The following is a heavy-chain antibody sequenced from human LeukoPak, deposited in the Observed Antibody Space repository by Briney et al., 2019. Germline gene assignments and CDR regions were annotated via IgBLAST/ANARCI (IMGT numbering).Heavy chain of an antibody. D-gene: IGHD1-26*01. CDR2: ISVSGATT. CDR1: GFTFSTYA. J-gene: IGHJ4*02. V-gene: IGHV3-23*01. Sequence: GGSLRLSCAASGFTFSTYAMWWVRQAPGKGLEWVSSISVSGATTYYADSVKGRFTISRDNSKNTLYLQMNSLRVDDAAVYYCARQRSGSNWDCWGQGTLVTVSS. CDR3: ARQRSGSNWDC.